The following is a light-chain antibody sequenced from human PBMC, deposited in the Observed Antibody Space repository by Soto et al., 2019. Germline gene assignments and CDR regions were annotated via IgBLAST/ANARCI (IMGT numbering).Light chain of an antibody. CDR1: SSDVGGYNY. V-gene: IGLV2-14*01. J-gene: IGLJ2*01. CDR2: EVS. CDR3: SSYTSSSTLVV. Sequence: QSALNQPASVSGSPGQSITISCTGTSSDVGGYNYVSWYQQHPGKAPKLMIFEVSNRPSGVSNRFSGSKSGNTASLTISGLQAEDEADYYCSSYTSSSTLVVFGGGTKLTVL.